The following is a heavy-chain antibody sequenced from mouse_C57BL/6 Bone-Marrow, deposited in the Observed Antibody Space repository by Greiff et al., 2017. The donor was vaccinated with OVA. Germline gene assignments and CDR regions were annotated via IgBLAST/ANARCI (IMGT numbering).Heavy chain of an antibody. CDR1: GYAFSSYW. CDR2: IYPGDGDT. V-gene: IGHV1-82*01. D-gene: IGHD1-1*01. CDR3: ARAYYYGSRGY. Sequence: VQLQQSGPELVKPGASVKISCKASGYAFSSYWMNWVKQRPGKGLEWIGRIYPGDGDTNYKGKFKGKATLTADKSSSTAYMQLSSLTSEDSAVYFCARAYYYGSRGYWGQGTTLTVSS. J-gene: IGHJ2*01.